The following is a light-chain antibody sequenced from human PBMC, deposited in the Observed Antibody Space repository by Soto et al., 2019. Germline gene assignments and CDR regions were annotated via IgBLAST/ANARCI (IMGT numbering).Light chain of an antibody. CDR2: DAL. J-gene: IGKJ3*01. CDR1: QSVDWY. CDR3: QQRSNWPPIT. V-gene: IGKV3-11*01. Sequence: EIVLTQSPATLYLSPRDRATLSCRASQSVDWYVAWYQQKPGQAPRLLIYDALKRATGTPDRFSGSGSGTDFTLTISRLEPEDFAVYYCQQRSNWPPITFGPGTKVDLK.